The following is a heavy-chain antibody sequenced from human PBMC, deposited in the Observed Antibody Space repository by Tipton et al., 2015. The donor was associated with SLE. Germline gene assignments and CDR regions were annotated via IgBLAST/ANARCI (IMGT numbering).Heavy chain of an antibody. CDR1: GGSFSGYY. D-gene: IGHD3-10*01. J-gene: IGHJ5*02. CDR2: IYYSGST. CDR3: ARLSMVRAGGFDP. Sequence: TLSLTCAVYGGSFSGYYWSWIRQPPGKGLEWIGYIYYSGSTNYNPSLKSRVTISVDTSKNQFSLKLSSVTAADTAVYYCARLSMVRAGGFDPWGQGTLVTVSS. V-gene: IGHV4-59*01.